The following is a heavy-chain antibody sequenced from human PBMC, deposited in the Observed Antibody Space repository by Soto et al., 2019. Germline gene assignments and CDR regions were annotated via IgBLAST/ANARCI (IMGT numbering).Heavy chain of an antibody. Sequence: SLRLSCAASGFTLNNYYISWVRQAPGKGLEWVGNIKGDGSDPHYVDSVKGRFTISRDNAENSIYLQMNNLRAEDTAMYYCARDPVTADWGQGTLVTVSS. V-gene: IGHV3-7*03. CDR3: ARDPVTAD. J-gene: IGHJ4*02. CDR1: GFTLNNYY. CDR2: IKGDGSDP.